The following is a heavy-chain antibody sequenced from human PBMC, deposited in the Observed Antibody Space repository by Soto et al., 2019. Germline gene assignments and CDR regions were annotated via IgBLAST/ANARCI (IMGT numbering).Heavy chain of an antibody. CDR2: FDPEDGET. J-gene: IGHJ4*02. CDR1: GYPLTELS. Sequence: GASLKVSCKFSGYPLTELSIHWVRQAPGKGLEWMGGFDPEDGETIYAQKFQGRVTMTEDTSTDTAYMELSSLRSEDTAVYYCATDRAERYYYGSGSYYNWGQGTLVTVSS. V-gene: IGHV1-24*01. CDR3: ATDRAERYYYGSGSYYN. D-gene: IGHD3-10*01.